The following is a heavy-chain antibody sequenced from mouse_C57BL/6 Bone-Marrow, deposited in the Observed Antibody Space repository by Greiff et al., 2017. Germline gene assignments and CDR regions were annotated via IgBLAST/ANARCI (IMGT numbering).Heavy chain of an antibody. J-gene: IGHJ3*01. Sequence: QVQLQQSGAELVRPGASVKLSCKASGYTFTDYYINWVKQRPGQGLEWIARIYPGSGNTYYNEKFKGKATLTAEKSSSTAYLQLSSLTSEDSAVYFCARDGYSRGFAYWGQGTLVTVSA. CDR2: IYPGSGNT. D-gene: IGHD2-3*01. V-gene: IGHV1-76*01. CDR3: ARDGYSRGFAY. CDR1: GYTFTDYY.